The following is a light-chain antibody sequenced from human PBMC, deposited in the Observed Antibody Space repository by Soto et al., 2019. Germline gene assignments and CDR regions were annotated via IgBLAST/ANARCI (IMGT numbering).Light chain of an antibody. CDR2: DAY. J-gene: IGKJ1*01. V-gene: IGKV1-33*01. CDR3: QQYDNLPWP. Sequence: DIPMTQSPSSLSASVGDRVTITCQASQDISNYVNWYQQKPGKAHKLLIYDAYNLEAGVPSRFSGSVSGTDFTFTISSLQPEDIAIYYCQQYDNLPWPFGHGPNVEIK. CDR1: QDISNY.